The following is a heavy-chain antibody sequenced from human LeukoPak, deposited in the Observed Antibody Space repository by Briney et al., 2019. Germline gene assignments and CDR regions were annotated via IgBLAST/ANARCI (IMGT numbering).Heavy chain of an antibody. CDR3: ARDRPYTGGWRGFDY. V-gene: IGHV1-69*13. J-gene: IGHJ4*02. D-gene: IGHD6-19*01. CDR1: GGTFSRYA. CDR2: IIPMFGIV. Sequence: GASVKVSCKASGGTFSRYAISWVRQAPGQGLEWMGGIIPMFGIVNYAQKFQGRVTITADESTSTAYMELSSLRSEDTAVYYCARDRPYTGGWRGFDYWGQGTLVTVSS.